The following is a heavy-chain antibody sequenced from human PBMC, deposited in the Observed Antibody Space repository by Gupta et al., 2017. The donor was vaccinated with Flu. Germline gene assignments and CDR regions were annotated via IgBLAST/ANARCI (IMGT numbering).Heavy chain of an antibody. CDR2: IYYSGST. J-gene: IGHJ2*01. CDR3: ASQKQQLVPGWYFDL. V-gene: IGHV4-59*08. Sequence: QVQLQESGPGLLKPSETLSLTCTVSGGSISSYYWSWIRQPPGKGLEWIGYIYYSGSTNYNPSLKSRVTISVDTSKNQFSLKLSSVTAADTAVYYCASQKQQLVPGWYFDLWGRGTLVTVSS. D-gene: IGHD6-13*01. CDR1: GGSISSYY.